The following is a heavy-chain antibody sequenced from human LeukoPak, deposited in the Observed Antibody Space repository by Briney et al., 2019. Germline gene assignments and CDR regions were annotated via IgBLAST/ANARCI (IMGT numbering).Heavy chain of an antibody. Sequence: SETLSLTCTVSGGSISSSSYYWGWIRQPPGKGLEWIGSIYYSGSTYYNPSLKSRVTISVDTSKNQFSLKLSSVTAADTAVYYCARDAIPHYDFWSGYPYYYYYYYMDVWGKGTTVTVSS. CDR2: IYYSGST. J-gene: IGHJ6*03. CDR3: ARDAIPHYDFWSGYPYYYYYYYMDV. D-gene: IGHD3-3*01. V-gene: IGHV4-39*07. CDR1: GGSISSSSYY.